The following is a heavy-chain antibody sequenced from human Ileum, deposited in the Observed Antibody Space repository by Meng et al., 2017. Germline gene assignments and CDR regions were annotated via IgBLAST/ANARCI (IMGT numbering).Heavy chain of an antibody. Sequence: GGSLRLSCAVSGFTCSSYDMHWVRQAAGKSLEWVSVLDAGGSTYFTDSEKGRFTLSRDNSKNSLFLQMNSLSAGDTAVYYCAREHYGPGFWYFDLWGRGTLVTVSS. CDR3: AREHYGPGFWYFDL. CDR1: GFTCSSYD. J-gene: IGHJ2*01. V-gene: IGHV3-13*01. D-gene: IGHD3-10*01. CDR2: LDAGGST.